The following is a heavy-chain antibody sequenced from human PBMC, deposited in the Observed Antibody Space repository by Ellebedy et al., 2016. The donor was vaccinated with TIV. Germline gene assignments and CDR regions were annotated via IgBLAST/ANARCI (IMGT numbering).Heavy chain of an antibody. V-gene: IGHV1-46*01. Sequence: AASVKVSCKASGYTFTRYYFMHWVRQAPGQGLEWMGIINPGDGTTTYARKFQGRLTMTRDMSTSTFYMELGSLRSEDTAVYYCARGGRYSGSYNFDHWGQGSLVTVSS. D-gene: IGHD1-26*01. J-gene: IGHJ4*02. CDR3: ARGGRYSGSYNFDH. CDR2: INPGDGTT. CDR1: GYTFTRYYF.